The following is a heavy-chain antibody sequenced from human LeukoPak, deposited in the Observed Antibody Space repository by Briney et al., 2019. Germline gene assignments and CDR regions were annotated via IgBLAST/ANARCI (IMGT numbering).Heavy chain of an antibody. J-gene: IGHJ4*02. Sequence: ASVKVSCKTSGYTFTRFGISWVRQAPGQGLEWMGWISAYNGNTNYAQKLQGRVTMTTDTSTSTAYMELRSLRSDDTAVYYCARHSTRGKSNSHFDYWGQGTLVTVSS. V-gene: IGHV1-18*01. D-gene: IGHD3-10*01. CDR1: GYTFTRFG. CDR3: ARHSTRGKSNSHFDY. CDR2: ISAYNGNT.